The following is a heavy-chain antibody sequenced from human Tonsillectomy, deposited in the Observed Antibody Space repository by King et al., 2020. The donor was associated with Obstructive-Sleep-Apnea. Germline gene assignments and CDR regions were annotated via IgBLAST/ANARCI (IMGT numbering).Heavy chain of an antibody. V-gene: IGHV4-31*01. J-gene: IGHJ4*02. CDR1: IGTSIRGGHY. CDR3: ARGEETYYSDY. Sequence: QLQESGPGLVKPSQTLSLTCTVSIGTSIRGGHYWSCIRQHPGKGLEWIGYIYYSGCTYYNPSLKTPVTMSVYTSEYQFSLKLSSVTAAVTAVYYCARGEETYYSDYWGQGTLVTVSS. CDR2: IYYSGCT.